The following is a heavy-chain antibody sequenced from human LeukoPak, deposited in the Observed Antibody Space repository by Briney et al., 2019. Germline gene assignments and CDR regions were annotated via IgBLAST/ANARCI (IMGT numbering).Heavy chain of an antibody. V-gene: IGHV3-48*01. J-gene: IGHJ1*01. D-gene: IGHD5-24*01. CDR1: GFTFSSNG. Sequence: HPGGSLRLSCAASGFTFSSNGMNWVRQAPGKGLEWVSYISATGGTIYYADSVKGRFTISRDNAKNSLYLQMNSLRPEDTAVYFCARGRKEMAATETKFQHWGQGTLVTVSS. CDR3: ARGRKEMAATETKFQH. CDR2: ISATGGTI.